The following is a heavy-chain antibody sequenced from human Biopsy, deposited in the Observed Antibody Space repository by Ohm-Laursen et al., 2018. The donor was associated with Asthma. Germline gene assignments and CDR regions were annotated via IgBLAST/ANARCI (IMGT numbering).Heavy chain of an antibody. CDR2: IYYSGST. J-gene: IGHJ4*02. Sequence: SDTLSLTCTVSYGSITSGGYYWTWIRQHPGKGLEWIGFIYYSGSTYYNPSLKSRVSISIDTSKHQFSLKLSSVTAADTAVYYCARAQDYYDSRGYYRSFDYWGQGTLVTVSS. CDR3: ARAQDYYDSRGYYRSFDY. CDR1: YGSITSGGYY. V-gene: IGHV4-31*03. D-gene: IGHD3-22*01.